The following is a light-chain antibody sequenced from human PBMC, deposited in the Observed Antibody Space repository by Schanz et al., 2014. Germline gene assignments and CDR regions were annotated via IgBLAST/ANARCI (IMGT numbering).Light chain of an antibody. J-gene: IGLJ3*02. CDR3: CGYRDNYIWV. V-gene: IGLV2-14*01. Sequence: QSVLTQPASVSGSPGQSITISCTGTSSDVGGYNYVSWYQQHPGKAPKLMIYDVSNRPSGVSNRFSGSKSGNTASLTISGLQDEDEGDYYCCGYRDNYIWVFGGGTKLTVL. CDR2: DVS. CDR1: SSDVGGYNY.